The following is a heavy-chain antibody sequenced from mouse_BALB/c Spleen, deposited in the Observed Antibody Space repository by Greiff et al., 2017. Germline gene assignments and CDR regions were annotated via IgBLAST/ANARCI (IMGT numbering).Heavy chain of an antibody. Sequence: QVQLQESGAELAKPGASVKMSCKASGYTFTSYWMHWVKQRPGQGLEWIGYINPSTGYTEYNQKFKDKATLTADKSSSTAYMQLSSLTSEDSAVYYCARWDTTPYFDYWGQGTTLTVSS. CDR1: GYTFTSYW. D-gene: IGHD1-1*01. CDR3: ARWDTTPYFDY. CDR2: INPSTGYT. J-gene: IGHJ2*01. V-gene: IGHV1-7*01.